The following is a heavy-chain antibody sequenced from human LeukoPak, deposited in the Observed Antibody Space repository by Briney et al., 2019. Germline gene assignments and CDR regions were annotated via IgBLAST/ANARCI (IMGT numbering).Heavy chain of an antibody. CDR2: INPNSGGT. Sequence: ASVKVSCKASGYTFTGYYMHWVRQAPGQGLEWMGWINPNSGGTNYAQKLQGRVTMTTDTSTSTAYMELRSLRSDDTAVYYCARVRQWLAPGDYWGQGTLVTVSS. CDR3: ARVRQWLAPGDY. D-gene: IGHD6-19*01. CDR1: GYTFTGYY. V-gene: IGHV1-2*02. J-gene: IGHJ4*02.